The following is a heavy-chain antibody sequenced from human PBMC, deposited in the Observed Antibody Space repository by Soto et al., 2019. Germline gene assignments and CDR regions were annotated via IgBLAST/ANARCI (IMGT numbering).Heavy chain of an antibody. CDR2: IYPGDSDT. D-gene: IGHD3-22*01. J-gene: IGHJ4*01. V-gene: IGHV5-51*01. CDR1: GYRFTNYW. Sequence: GESLKISCKTSGYRFTNYWIGWVRQMPGKGLEWMGIIYPGDSDTKYSPSFQGQVTISVDKSISTAFLQWSSLKASDTAMYYCATQGYESSGYFDYWGHGTLVTVSS. CDR3: ATQGYESSGYFDY.